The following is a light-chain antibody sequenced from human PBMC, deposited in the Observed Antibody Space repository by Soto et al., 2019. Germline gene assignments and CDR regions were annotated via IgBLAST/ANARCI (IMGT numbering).Light chain of an antibody. CDR3: QQHNTWPWT. J-gene: IGKJ1*01. CDR1: QTISSD. Sequence: EIMMTQSPATLSVSPGERATLSCRASQTISSDLAWYQQKPGQAPRLLMYGASTRAVGVPARFSGSGSGTEFTLIISSLQSEDFAVYYRQQHNTWPWTFGQGTEVEIK. CDR2: GAS. V-gene: IGKV3-15*01.